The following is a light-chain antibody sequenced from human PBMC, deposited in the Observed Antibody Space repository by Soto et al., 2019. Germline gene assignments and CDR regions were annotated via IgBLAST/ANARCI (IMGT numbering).Light chain of an antibody. Sequence: QSVLTQPPSVSGAPGQRVTISCTGSSSNIGAGYDVHWYQQLPGTAPKLLIYGNSNRPSGVPDRFSGSKSGTSASLAITGLXXXDXADYXXQSYDSSLSGYVFGTGTKLTVL. CDR1: SSNIGAGYD. V-gene: IGLV1-40*01. J-gene: IGLJ1*01. CDR3: QSYDSSLSGYV. CDR2: GNS.